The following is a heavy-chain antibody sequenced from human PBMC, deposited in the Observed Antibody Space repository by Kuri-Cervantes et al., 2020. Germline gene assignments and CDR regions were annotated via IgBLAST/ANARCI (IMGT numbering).Heavy chain of an antibody. CDR2: INGSGGST. CDR3: AKNGLLWFGGSAFDI. Sequence: GGSLRLSCAASGFTFSSYAMSWVRQAPGKGLEWVSAINGSGGSTYYADSVKGRFTISRDNSKNTLYLQMNSLRAEDTAVYYCAKNGLLWFGGSAFDIWGQGTMVTVSS. V-gene: IGHV3-23*01. J-gene: IGHJ3*02. CDR1: GFTFSSYA. D-gene: IGHD3-10*01.